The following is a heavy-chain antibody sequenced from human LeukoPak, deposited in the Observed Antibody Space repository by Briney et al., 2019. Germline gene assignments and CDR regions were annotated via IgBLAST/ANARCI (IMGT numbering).Heavy chain of an antibody. J-gene: IGHJ4*02. CDR2: IRGSGGRT. CDR1: GFTFTSYA. Sequence: GSLILSCAASGFTFTSYAMSWVRQAPGRGLEWVSSIRGSGGRTYYADSVKGRFTISRDNSRNTLYLQMNSLRAEDTAVYYCAKDIAAAGSPYFDYWGQGALVTVSS. CDR3: AKDIAAAGSPYFDY. D-gene: IGHD6-13*01. V-gene: IGHV3-23*01.